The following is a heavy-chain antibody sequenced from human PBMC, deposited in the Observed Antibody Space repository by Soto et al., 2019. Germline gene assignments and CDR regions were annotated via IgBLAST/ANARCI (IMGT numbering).Heavy chain of an antibody. Sequence: QVQLVQSGAEVKKPGASVKVSCKASGYTFTSYGISWVRQAPGQGLEWMGWISAYNGNTNYAQKLQGRVTMTTDTSTSTAYMELRSLRSDDTAVYYRARDLGPYYYDSSGYYPYWGQGTLVTVSS. CDR2: ISAYNGNT. CDR3: ARDLGPYYYDSSGYYPY. D-gene: IGHD3-22*01. CDR1: GYTFTSYG. J-gene: IGHJ4*02. V-gene: IGHV1-18*01.